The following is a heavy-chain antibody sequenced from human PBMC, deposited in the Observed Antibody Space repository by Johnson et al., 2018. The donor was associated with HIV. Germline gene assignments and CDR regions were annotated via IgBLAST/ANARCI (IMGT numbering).Heavy chain of an antibody. Sequence: QVQLVEYGGGVVQPGRSLRLSCAASGFTFSSYAMHWVRQAPGKGLEWVAVISYGGSNKYYADSVKGRFIISRDNSKNTLYLQMNSLRAEDTAVYYCARRKIAAAGRDAFDIWGQGTMVTVSS. CDR1: GFTFSSYA. D-gene: IGHD6-13*01. CDR2: ISYGGSNK. J-gene: IGHJ3*02. V-gene: IGHV3-30*04. CDR3: ARRKIAAAGRDAFDI.